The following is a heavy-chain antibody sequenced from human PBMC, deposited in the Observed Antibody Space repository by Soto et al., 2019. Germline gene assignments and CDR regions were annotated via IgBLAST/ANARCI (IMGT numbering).Heavy chain of an antibody. Sequence: GGSLRLSCAASGFTFSDYYMSWIRQAPGKGLEWVSYISSSSSYTNYADSVKGRFTISRDNAKNSLYLQMNSLRAEDTAVYYCAGVSVMTTANTTPSNYYYYMDVRGKGTTVTFSS. CDR2: ISSSSSYT. V-gene: IGHV3-11*06. CDR3: AGVSVMTTANTTPSNYYYYMDV. CDR1: GFTFSDYY. J-gene: IGHJ6*03. D-gene: IGHD4-17*01.